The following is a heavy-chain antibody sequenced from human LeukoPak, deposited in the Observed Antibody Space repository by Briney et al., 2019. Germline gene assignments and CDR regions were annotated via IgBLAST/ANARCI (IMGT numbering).Heavy chain of an antibody. CDR3: ARESVITIFGVVIFRPLFDY. CDR2: INPIFGTA. Sequence: SVKVSCKASGGTFSSYAISWVRQAPGQGLEWMGGINPIFGTANYAQKFQGRVTITTDESTSTAYMELSSLRSEDTAVYYCARESVITIFGVVIFRPLFDYWGQGTLVTVFS. V-gene: IGHV1-69*05. CDR1: GGTFSSYA. D-gene: IGHD3-3*01. J-gene: IGHJ4*02.